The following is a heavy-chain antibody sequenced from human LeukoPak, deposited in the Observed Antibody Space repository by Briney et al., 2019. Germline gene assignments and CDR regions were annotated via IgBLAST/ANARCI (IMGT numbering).Heavy chain of an antibody. V-gene: IGHV1-18*01. CDR2: VSTSNGDT. CDR1: GYNFNRYT. D-gene: IGHD5-18*01. CDR3: ARVSDTSMVTPGFDF. J-gene: IGHJ4*02. Sequence: ASVKVSCKTSGYNFNRYTITWVRQAPGQGLEWMGWVSTSNGDTNYAEKFQGRVTMTTETVTKTAYMELRRLRAGDTAMYFCARVSDTSMVTPGFDFWGQGTLVTVSS.